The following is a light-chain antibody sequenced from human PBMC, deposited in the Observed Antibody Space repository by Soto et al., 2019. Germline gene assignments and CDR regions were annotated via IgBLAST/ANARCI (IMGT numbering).Light chain of an antibody. V-gene: IGKV3-20*01. Sequence: EVVLTQSPGTLSLSPGERATLSCRTSQTVSSSFLAWYQQKPGQAPRLLMFDASNRATDIPDRFSGSGSGTDFTLTIGRLEPEDFAVYYCQQFGSLGTVGQGTKVDSK. J-gene: IGKJ1*01. CDR2: DAS. CDR3: QQFGSLGT. CDR1: QTVSSSF.